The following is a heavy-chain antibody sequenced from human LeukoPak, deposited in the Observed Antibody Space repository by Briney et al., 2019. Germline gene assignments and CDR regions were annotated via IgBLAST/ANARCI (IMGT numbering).Heavy chain of an antibody. CDR1: GYTFTSYG. CDR3: ARDPRRIVVVPAATNNWFDP. CDR2: ISAYNGNT. Sequence: ASVKVSCKASGYTFTSYGISWVRQAPGQGLEWMGWISAYNGNTNYAQKLQGRVTMTTDTSTSTAYMELRSLRSDDTAVYYCARDPRRIVVVPAATNNWFDPWGQGTLVTVSS. V-gene: IGHV1-18*01. D-gene: IGHD2-2*01. J-gene: IGHJ5*02.